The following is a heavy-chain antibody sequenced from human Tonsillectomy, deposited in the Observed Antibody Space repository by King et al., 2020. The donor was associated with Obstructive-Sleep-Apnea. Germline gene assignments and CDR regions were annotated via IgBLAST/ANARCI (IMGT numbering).Heavy chain of an antibody. CDR3: AGEGVGSTEYNYYYYGMDV. Sequence: VQLVESGGGLVKPGGSLRLSCAASGFTFSDYYMSWIRQAPGKGLEWVSYISSSSSYTNYADSVKGRFTISRDNAKNSLYLQMNSLRAEDTAVYYCAGEGVGSTEYNYYYYGMDVWGQGTXVTVSS. V-gene: IGHV3-11*06. CDR2: ISSSSSYT. D-gene: IGHD5/OR15-5a*01. J-gene: IGHJ6*02. CDR1: GFTFSDYY.